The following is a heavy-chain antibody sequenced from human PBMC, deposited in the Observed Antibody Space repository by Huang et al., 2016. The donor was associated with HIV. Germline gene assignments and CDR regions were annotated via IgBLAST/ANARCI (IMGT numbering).Heavy chain of an antibody. D-gene: IGHD6-19*01. CDR3: ARLRVSSGWYRGDLDY. V-gene: IGHV5-51*03. Sequence: EVQLVQSGAEVKKPGESLKISCKGSGYSFTSYWIGWVRQMPGKVLEGMWSIYPCDSDTRYSPSFQVQVTISADKSISTAYLQWSSLKASDTAMYYCARLRVSSGWYRGDLDYWGQGTLVTVSS. J-gene: IGHJ4*02. CDR2: IYPCDSDT. CDR1: GYSFTSYW.